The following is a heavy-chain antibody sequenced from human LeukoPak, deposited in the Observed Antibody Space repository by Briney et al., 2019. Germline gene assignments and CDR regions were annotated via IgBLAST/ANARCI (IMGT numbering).Heavy chain of an antibody. CDR2: ISAYNGNT. J-gene: IGHJ5*02. V-gene: IGHV1-18*01. D-gene: IGHD3-3*01. Sequence: ASVKVSCKASGYTFTSYGISWVQQAPGQGLEWMGWISAYNGNTNYAQKLQGRVTMTTDTSTSTAYMELRSLRSDDTAVYYCARGGLPAGYDFWSGYYPLFDPWGQGTLVTVSS. CDR1: GYTFTSYG. CDR3: ARGGLPAGYDFWSGYYPLFDP.